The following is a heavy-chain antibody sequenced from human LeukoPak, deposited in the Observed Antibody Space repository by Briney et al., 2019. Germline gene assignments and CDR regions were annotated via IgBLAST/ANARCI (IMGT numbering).Heavy chain of an antibody. CDR1: GYTLTELS. CDR3: AREGNYYYMDV. J-gene: IGHJ6*03. V-gene: IGHV1-18*01. D-gene: IGHD3-10*01. Sequence: ASVKVSCKVSGYTLTELSMHWVRQAPGQGLEWMGWISAYNGNTNYAQKLQGRVTMTTDTSTSTAYMELRSLRSDDTAVYYCAREGNYYYMDVWGKGTTVTVSS. CDR2: ISAYNGNT.